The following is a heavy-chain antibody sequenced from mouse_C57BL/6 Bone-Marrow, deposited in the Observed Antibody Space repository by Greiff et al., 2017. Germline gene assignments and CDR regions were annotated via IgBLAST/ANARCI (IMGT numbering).Heavy chain of an antibody. CDR2: IDPSDSYT. CDR3: ARTYYGSDY. CDR1: GYTFTSYW. V-gene: IGHV1-69*01. J-gene: IGHJ2*01. D-gene: IGHD2-2*01. Sequence: VQLQQPGAELVMPGASVKLSCKASGYTFTSYWMHWVKQRPGQGLEWIGEIDPSDSYTNYNQKFKGKSTLTADKSSSTAYMQLSSLTSEDSAVYYCARTYYGSDYWGQGTTLTVSS.